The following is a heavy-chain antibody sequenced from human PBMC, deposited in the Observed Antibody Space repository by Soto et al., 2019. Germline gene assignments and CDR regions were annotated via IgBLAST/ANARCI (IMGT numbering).Heavy chain of an antibody. CDR3: AREEYSSGQFDY. D-gene: IGHD6-19*01. CDR1: GGSISSGGYY. V-gene: IGHV4-31*03. J-gene: IGHJ4*02. CDR2: IYYIGST. Sequence: QVQLQESGPGLVKPSQTLSLTCTVSGGSISSGGYYWSWILQHPGKGLEWIGYIYYIGSTYYNPSITSRVTISVDTSKNQFSLKLSSVTAADTAVYYCAREEYSSGQFDYWGQGTLVTVSS.